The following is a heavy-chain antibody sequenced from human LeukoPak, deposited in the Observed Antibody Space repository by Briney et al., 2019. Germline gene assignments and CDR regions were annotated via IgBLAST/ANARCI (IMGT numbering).Heavy chain of an antibody. Sequence: GGSLRLSCAASGFTVSSNYMSWVRQAPGKGLEWVSLIYIGGSTYYADSVKGRFTISRDNSKNTLYLQMNSLRAEDTAVYYCARAVVVPAATYYYYYYMDVWGKGTTVTVSS. J-gene: IGHJ6*03. CDR3: ARAVVVPAATYYYYYYMDV. CDR1: GFTVSSNY. D-gene: IGHD2-2*01. CDR2: IYIGGST. V-gene: IGHV3-66*02.